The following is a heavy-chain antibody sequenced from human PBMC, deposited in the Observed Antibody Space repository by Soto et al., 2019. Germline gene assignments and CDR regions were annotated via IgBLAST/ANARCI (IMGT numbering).Heavy chain of an antibody. D-gene: IGHD3-3*01. J-gene: IGHJ5*02. V-gene: IGHV3-7*05. CDR3: TRGIWRFDP. CDR2: IKQDGSEK. CDR1: GFSFSDYW. Sequence: PGGSLRLSCAASGFSFSDYWMTWVRQAPGKGLEWVANIKQDGSEKYYVDSVRGRFTISRDNAKNALFLQMDSPGAEDTAVYYCTRGIWRFDPWGQGTQVTVSS.